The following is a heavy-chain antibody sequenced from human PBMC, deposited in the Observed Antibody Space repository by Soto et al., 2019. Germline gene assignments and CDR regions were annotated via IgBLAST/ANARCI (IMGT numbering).Heavy chain of an antibody. CDR3: ARAALAAADNWFDP. CDR1: GFTFSSYE. CDR2: ISSSGSTI. J-gene: IGHJ5*02. Sequence: PGGSLRLSCAASGFTFSSYEMNWVRQAPGKGLEWVSYISSSGSTIYYADSVKGRFTISRDNAKNSLYLQMNSLRAEDTAVYYCARAALAAADNWFDPWGQGTLVTVS. D-gene: IGHD6-13*01. V-gene: IGHV3-48*03.